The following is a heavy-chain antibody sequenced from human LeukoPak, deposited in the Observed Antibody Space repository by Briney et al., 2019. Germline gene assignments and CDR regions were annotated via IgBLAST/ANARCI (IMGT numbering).Heavy chain of an antibody. V-gene: IGHV3-48*01. Sequence: PGGSLRLSCAASGFTFSSYSMNWVRQAPGKGLEWVSYISGSSSTIYYADSVKGRFTISRDNSKNTLYLQMNSLRAEDTAVYYCAKAPVITLYEYMDVWGKGTTVTVSS. CDR1: GFTFSSYS. CDR3: AKAPVITLYEYMDV. D-gene: IGHD3-10*01. CDR2: ISGSSSTI. J-gene: IGHJ6*03.